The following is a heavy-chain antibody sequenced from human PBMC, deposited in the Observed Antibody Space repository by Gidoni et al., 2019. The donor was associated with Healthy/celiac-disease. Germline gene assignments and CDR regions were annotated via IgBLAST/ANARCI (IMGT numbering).Heavy chain of an antibody. Sequence: QVQLQESGPGLVKPSQTLSLTCTVSGGSISSGDYYWSWIRQPPGKGLEWIGYIYYSGSTYYNPSLKSRVTISVDTSKNQFSLKLSSVTAADTAVYYCARAIVSLLEVVWFDPWGQGTLVTVSS. CDR1: GGSISSGDYY. CDR2: IYYSGST. D-gene: IGHD2-15*01. CDR3: ARAIVSLLEVVWFDP. V-gene: IGHV4-30-4*01. J-gene: IGHJ5*02.